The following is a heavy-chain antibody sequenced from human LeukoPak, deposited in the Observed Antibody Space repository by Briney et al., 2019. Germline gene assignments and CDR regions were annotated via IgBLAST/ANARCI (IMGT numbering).Heavy chain of an antibody. CDR3: ARDGYSFGHDFDY. J-gene: IGHJ4*02. D-gene: IGHD5-18*01. CDR1: GFTFSSYR. CDR2: IKGDGSST. V-gene: IGHV3-74*01. Sequence: HAGGSLRLSCAASGFTFSSYRMHWVRHTPGKGLVWVSRIKGDGSSTSYADSVKGRFTISRDNAKNTLYLQMNSLRAEDTAVYYCARDGYSFGHDFDYWGQGTLVTVSS.